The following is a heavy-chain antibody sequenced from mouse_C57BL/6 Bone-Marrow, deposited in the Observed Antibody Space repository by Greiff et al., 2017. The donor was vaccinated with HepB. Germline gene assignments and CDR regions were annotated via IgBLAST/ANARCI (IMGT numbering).Heavy chain of an antibody. CDR2: IRNKANNHAT. Sequence: EVKLLESGGGLVQPGGSMKLSCAASGFTFSDAWMDWVRQSPEKGLEWVAEIRNKANNHATYYAESVKGRFTISRDDSKSSVYLQMNSLRAEDTGIYYCTRLFYYGNWDYAMDYWGQGTSVTVSS. CDR1: GFTFSDAW. CDR3: TRLFYYGNWDYAMDY. V-gene: IGHV6-6*01. J-gene: IGHJ4*01. D-gene: IGHD2-1*01.